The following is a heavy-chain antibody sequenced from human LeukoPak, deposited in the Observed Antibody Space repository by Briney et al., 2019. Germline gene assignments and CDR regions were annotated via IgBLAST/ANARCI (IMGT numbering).Heavy chain of an antibody. Sequence: LXXSXKGSGXSFXSYXIGWVRXMXGXGLEXXXXXYPGDSDTRYSPSFQGQVTISADKSISTAYLQWSSLKASDTAMYYCARGHLYYDFWSGLDYWGQGTLVTVSS. CDR3: ARGHLYYDFWSGLDY. V-gene: IGHV5-51*01. CDR1: GXSFXSYX. J-gene: IGHJ4*02. CDR2: XYPGDSDT. D-gene: IGHD3-3*01.